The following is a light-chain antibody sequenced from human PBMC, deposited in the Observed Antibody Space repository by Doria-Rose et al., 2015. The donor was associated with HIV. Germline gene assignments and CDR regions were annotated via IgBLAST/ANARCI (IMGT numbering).Light chain of an antibody. Sequence: DIQVTQSPSFLSASVGVRVTITCRASQGISRYLAWCQQKPGKAPTLLIFGASTLQSGVTSRFSGSGSGTEFTLTISSLQPEDFATYYCQQFDSFPRTFGQGTKVELK. CDR2: GAS. CDR1: QGISRY. V-gene: IGKV1-9*01. J-gene: IGKJ1*01. CDR3: QQFDSFPRT.